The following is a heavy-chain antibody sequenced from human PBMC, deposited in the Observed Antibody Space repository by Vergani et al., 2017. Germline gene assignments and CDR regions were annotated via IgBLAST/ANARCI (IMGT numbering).Heavy chain of an antibody. CDR3: ARDRYYLGSGIYPYFYYYGLDV. Sequence: QVQLVESGGGVVQPGGSLRLSCAASEFIFSNYGMHWVRQAPGKGLEWVAFIRYDGINKYYADSVKGRFTISRDNSKNTLYLQMNSLRAEDTAVYYCARDRYYLGSGIYPYFYYYGLDVWGQGTAVTVSS. CDR1: EFIFSNYG. D-gene: IGHD3-10*01. J-gene: IGHJ6*02. V-gene: IGHV3-30*02. CDR2: IRYDGINK.